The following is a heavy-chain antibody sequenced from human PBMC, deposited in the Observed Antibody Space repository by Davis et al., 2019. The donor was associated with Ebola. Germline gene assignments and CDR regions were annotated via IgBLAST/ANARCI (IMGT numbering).Heavy chain of an antibody. D-gene: IGHD6-19*01. V-gene: IGHV4-59*08. Sequence: MPSETLSLTCTVSAGSVSSFYWSWIRQSPGKGLDWIGYIYYIGKTNYNPSLESRITISVDTSKNQISLRLRSVTAADTAVYYCARHAPHSGGWYSAWLDPWGQGTVVTVSS. CDR1: AGSVSSFY. J-gene: IGHJ5*02. CDR3: ARHAPHSGGWYSAWLDP. CDR2: IYYIGKT.